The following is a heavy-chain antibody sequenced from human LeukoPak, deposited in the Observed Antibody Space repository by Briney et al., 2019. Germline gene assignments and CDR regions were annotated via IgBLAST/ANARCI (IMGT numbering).Heavy chain of an antibody. Sequence: PGGSLRLSCAASGFTFSSYLMSRVRQAPGKGLEWVANIKQDGSEKYYVDSVKGRFTISRDNAKNSLYLQMNSLRAEDTAVYYCASDREYYYGSGSFDYWRPGSPVTVSS. D-gene: IGHD3-10*01. J-gene: IGHJ4*02. V-gene: IGHV3-7*04. CDR1: GFTFSSYL. CDR2: IKQDGSEK. CDR3: ASDREYYYGSGSFDY.